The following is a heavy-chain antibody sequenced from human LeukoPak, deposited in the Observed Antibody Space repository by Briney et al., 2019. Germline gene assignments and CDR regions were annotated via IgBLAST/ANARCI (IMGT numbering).Heavy chain of an antibody. V-gene: IGHV3-30*04. CDR1: GFTFSSYA. CDR3: ARALYGDYENYFDY. J-gene: IGHJ4*02. CDR2: ISYDGSNK. Sequence: GRSLRLSCAASGFTFSSYAMHWVRQAPGKGLEWVAVISYDGSNKYYADSMKGRFTISRDNSKNTLYLQMNSLRAEDTAVYYCARALYGDYENYFDYWGQGTLVTVSS. D-gene: IGHD4-17*01.